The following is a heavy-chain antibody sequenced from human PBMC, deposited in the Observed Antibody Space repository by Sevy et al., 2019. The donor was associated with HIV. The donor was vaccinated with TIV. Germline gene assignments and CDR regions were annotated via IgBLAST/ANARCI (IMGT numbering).Heavy chain of an antibody. Sequence: SETLSLTCTVSGGSISSSSYYWGWIRQPPGKGLEWIGSIYYSGSTYYNPSLKSRVTISVDTSKNQISLKLSSVTAADTAVYYCARIVVVPAARSYYYGMDVWGQGTTVTVSS. D-gene: IGHD2-2*01. CDR1: GGSISSSSYY. J-gene: IGHJ6*02. CDR3: ARIVVVPAARSYYYGMDV. V-gene: IGHV4-39*01. CDR2: IYYSGST.